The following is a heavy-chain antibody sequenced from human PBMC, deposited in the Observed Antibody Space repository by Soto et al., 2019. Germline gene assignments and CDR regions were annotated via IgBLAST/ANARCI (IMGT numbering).Heavy chain of an antibody. CDR1: GYTLTDYF. CDR2: INPRSGAT. V-gene: IGHV1-46*03. D-gene: IGHD3-3*01. J-gene: IGHJ5*02. CDR3: VRGDFYNSNCFANWFDP. Sequence: QVHLVQSGAEVRIPGSSVKVSCKASGYTLTDYFMPWVRQAPGQGLAWIGIINPRSGATGYAQKFQSRVIMTTDKSTSTVYMELSGLTSEDTAIYYCVRGDFYNSNCFANWFDPWGQGTLVTVSS.